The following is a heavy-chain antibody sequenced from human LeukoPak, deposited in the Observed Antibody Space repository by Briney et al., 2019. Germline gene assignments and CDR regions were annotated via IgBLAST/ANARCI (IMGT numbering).Heavy chain of an antibody. CDR3: GRAGPVPAPTYYYMEV. V-gene: IGHV4-34*12. D-gene: IGHD2-2*01. Sequence: PSETLSLTCAVYGGSFSGYYCSWIRQPPGKGLEWIGEIIHRGNTNYNPSLKSRVTISVDTSKNQFSLKLSSVTAADTAVHYCGRAGPVPAPTYYYMEVSGKGTQVTVSS. J-gene: IGHJ6*03. CDR1: GGSFSGYY. CDR2: IIHRGNT.